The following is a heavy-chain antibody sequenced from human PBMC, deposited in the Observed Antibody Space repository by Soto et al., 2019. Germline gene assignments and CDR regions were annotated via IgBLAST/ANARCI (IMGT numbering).Heavy chain of an antibody. CDR2: IYYSGST. V-gene: IGHV4-59*01. CDR3: ARGSRIAVAGR. J-gene: IGHJ4*02. CDR1: VWCKSVDF. D-gene: IGHD6-19*01. Sequence: ENLSLPCTIGVWCKSVDFWSCIRQPTGKGLEWSGYIYYSGSTNYNHSLKSRVTISVDTSKNQFSRKLSSVTAADTAVYYCARGSRIAVAGRWGQGTLLTVSS.